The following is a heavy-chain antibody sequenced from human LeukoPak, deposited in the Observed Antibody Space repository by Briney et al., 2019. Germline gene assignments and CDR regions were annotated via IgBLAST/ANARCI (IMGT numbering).Heavy chain of an antibody. CDR3: AKDTEDIVATSDLDY. Sequence: PGGSLRLSCAASGFTFSSYGMHWVRQAPGKGLEWVAFIRYDGSNKYYADSVKGRFTISRDNSKNTLYLQMNSLRAEDTAVHYCAKDTEDIVATSDLDYWGQGTLVTVSS. CDR1: GFTFSSYG. CDR2: IRYDGSNK. V-gene: IGHV3-30*02. J-gene: IGHJ4*02. D-gene: IGHD5-12*01.